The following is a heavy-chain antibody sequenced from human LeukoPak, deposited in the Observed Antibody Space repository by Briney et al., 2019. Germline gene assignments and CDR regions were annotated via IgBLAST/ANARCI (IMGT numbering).Heavy chain of an antibody. CDR1: GYTFTDYG. CDR2: ISTLYGNK. D-gene: IGHD2-8*02. V-gene: IGHV1-18*01. Sequence: ASVKVPCKASGYTFTDYGINWVRQAPGQGPEWMGWISTLYGNKNFAQKFQGRVTMTSDTSTSTAYLELASLTSDGSAIYYCARARSRASTWYWDHWGQGTLVTVSS. J-gene: IGHJ4*02. CDR3: ARARSRASTWYWDH.